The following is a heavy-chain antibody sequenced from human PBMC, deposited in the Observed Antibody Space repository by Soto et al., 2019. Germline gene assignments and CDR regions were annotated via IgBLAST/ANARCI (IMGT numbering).Heavy chain of an antibody. Sequence: QVQLVESGGGVVQPGRSLRLSCAASGFTFSSYAMHWVRQAPGKGLEWVAVISYDGSNKYYADSVKGRFTISRDNSKNTLYLQMNSLRAEDTAVYYCARDSRSSWYVYWGQGTLVTVSS. J-gene: IGHJ4*02. CDR2: ISYDGSNK. D-gene: IGHD6-13*01. V-gene: IGHV3-30-3*01. CDR1: GFTFSSYA. CDR3: ARDSRSSWYVY.